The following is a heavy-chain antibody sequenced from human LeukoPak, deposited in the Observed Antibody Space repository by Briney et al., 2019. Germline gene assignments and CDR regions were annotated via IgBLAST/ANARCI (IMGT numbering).Heavy chain of an antibody. V-gene: IGHV1-24*01. D-gene: IGHD3-3*01. J-gene: IGHJ4*02. CDR3: ATDSGNTIFLLGIVGAFDS. CDR1: GYTLTELS. CDR2: FDPENVET. Sequence: ASVKVSCKVSGYTLTELSIHWVRQAPGKGLEWMGGFDPENVETIYAQNFQGRVTMTEETSTDTAYMELRSLRSEDTAVYYRATDSGNTIFLLGIVGAFDSWGQGTLVTVSS.